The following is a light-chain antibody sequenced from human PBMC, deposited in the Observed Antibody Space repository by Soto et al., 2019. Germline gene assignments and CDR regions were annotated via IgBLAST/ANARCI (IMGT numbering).Light chain of an antibody. V-gene: IGKV3-20*01. J-gene: IGKJ1*01. CDR2: GAF. Sequence: IVLTQSPGTLSLSPGERATLYCRASESITSTYLAWYQLKPGRPPRLVIYGAFNRATGIPDRFSATGSGTNFSLTSSGLEPEDSAVYFCQRYGTSPWSFGQGTKLEIK. CDR1: ESITSTY. CDR3: QRYGTSPWS.